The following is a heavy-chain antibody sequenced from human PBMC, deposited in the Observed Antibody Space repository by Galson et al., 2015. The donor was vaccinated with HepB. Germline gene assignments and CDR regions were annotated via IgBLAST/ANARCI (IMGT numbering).Heavy chain of an antibody. CDR3: VRVSSSWYCYLDA. J-gene: IGHJ5*02. CDR2: IKQDGSEK. Sequence: SLRLSCAASGFTFSTYWMTWVRQAPGKGLEWVANIKQDGSEKNYVDSVKGRFTISRDNAKNSLFLQMNSLRAEDTAVYYCVRVSSSWYCYLDARGQGTLVPASS. D-gene: IGHD6-13*01. V-gene: IGHV3-7*03. CDR1: GFTFSTYW.